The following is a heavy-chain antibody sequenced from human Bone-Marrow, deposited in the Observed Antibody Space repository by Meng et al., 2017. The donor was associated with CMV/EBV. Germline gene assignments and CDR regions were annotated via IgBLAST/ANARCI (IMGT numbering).Heavy chain of an antibody. J-gene: IGHJ2*01. V-gene: IGHV1-8*01. Sequence: ASVKVSCKASGYTFTSYDIHWVRQATGHGLEWMGWINPDNGKTGYSQRFQGRVTMTADTSITTAYMELTSLRSDDTAVYYCARGQGDFWSVGIGRYFDLWGRGTLVTVSS. CDR1: GYTFTSYD. CDR2: INPDNGKT. CDR3: ARGQGDFWSVGIGRYFDL. D-gene: IGHD3-3*01.